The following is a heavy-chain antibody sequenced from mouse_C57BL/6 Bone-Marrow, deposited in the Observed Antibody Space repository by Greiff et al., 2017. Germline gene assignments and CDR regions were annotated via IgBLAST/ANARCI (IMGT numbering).Heavy chain of an antibody. CDR1: GYTFTSYW. J-gene: IGHJ2*01. D-gene: IGHD1-1*01. Sequence: QVQLQQPGAELVMPGASVKLSCKASGYTFTSYWMHWVKQRPGQGLEWIGEIDPSDSYTNYNQKFKGKSTLTVDKSSSTAYMQLSSLTSDDSAVYYCARTVSLITDDFDYWGQGTMLTVSA. CDR2: IDPSDSYT. CDR3: ARTVSLITDDFDY. V-gene: IGHV1-69*01.